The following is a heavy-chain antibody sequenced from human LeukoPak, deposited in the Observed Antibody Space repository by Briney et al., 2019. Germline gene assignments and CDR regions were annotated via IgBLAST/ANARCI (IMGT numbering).Heavy chain of an antibody. V-gene: IGHV4-34*01. D-gene: IGHD3-3*01. CDR2: INHSGST. Sequence: SETLSLTCAVYGGSFSGYYWSWIRQPPGKGLEWIGEINHSGSTNYNPSLKSRVTISVDTSKNQFSLKLSSVTAADTAVYYCARSYYDFWSGYYTDYWGQGTLVTVSS. CDR1: GGSFSGYY. CDR3: ARSYYDFWSGYYTDY. J-gene: IGHJ4*02.